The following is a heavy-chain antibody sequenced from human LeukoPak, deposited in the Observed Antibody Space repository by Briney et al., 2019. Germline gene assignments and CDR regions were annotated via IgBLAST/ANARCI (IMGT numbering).Heavy chain of an antibody. CDR2: ISGSGGST. J-gene: IGHJ4*02. CDR3: AKDTPAVAGPSFIRPDHYFDY. CDR1: GFTFSSYA. Sequence: GGSLRLSCAASGFTFSSYAMSWVRQAPGKGLEWVSAISGSGGSTYYADSVKGRFTISRDNSKNTLYLQMNSLRAEDTAVYYCAKDTPAVAGPSFIRPDHYFDYWGQGTLVTVSS. V-gene: IGHV3-23*01. D-gene: IGHD6-19*01.